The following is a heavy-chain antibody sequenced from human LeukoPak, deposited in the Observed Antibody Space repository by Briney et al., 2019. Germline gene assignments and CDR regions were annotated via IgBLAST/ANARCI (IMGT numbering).Heavy chain of an antibody. CDR3: ARGPYSYDSSGAFDI. CDR1: GGSFSGYY. V-gene: IGHV4-34*01. CDR2: INQSGSS. Sequence: PSETLSLTCTVYGGSFSGYYWTWIRQPPGKGLEWIGEINQSGSSNYSPSLKSRVTMSVDTSKKQFSLKLSSVTAADTAVYFCARGPYSYDSSGAFDIWGQGTMVTVSS. J-gene: IGHJ3*02. D-gene: IGHD3-22*01.